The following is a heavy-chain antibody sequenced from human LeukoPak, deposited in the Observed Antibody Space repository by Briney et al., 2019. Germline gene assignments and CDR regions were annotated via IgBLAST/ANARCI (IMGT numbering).Heavy chain of an antibody. CDR1: GYTFTSYG. Sequence: ASVKVSCNASGYTFTSYGISWVRQAPGQGLEGMGWISAYNGNTNYAQKLQGRVTMTTGTSTSTAYMELRSLRSDDTAVYYCARDEPELSQVAYYFDYWGQGTLVTVSS. D-gene: IGHD1-1*01. J-gene: IGHJ4*02. CDR2: ISAYNGNT. CDR3: ARDEPELSQVAYYFDY. V-gene: IGHV1-18*01.